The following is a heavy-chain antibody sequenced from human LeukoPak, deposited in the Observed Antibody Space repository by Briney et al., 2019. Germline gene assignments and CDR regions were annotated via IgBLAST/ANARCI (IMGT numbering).Heavy chain of an antibody. D-gene: IGHD5-24*01. V-gene: IGHV3-30*18. CDR2: ISYDGSDK. CDR1: GFTFSTYD. Sequence: GRSLRLSCAASGFTFSTYDIHWVRQAPGKGLEWVAVISYDGSDKYYADSVKGRFTISRDNSKNTLYLHTNSLRAEDTAMYYCAKLRDGYNWDDYYMDVWGKGTTVTVSS. CDR3: AKLRDGYNWDDYYMDV. J-gene: IGHJ6*03.